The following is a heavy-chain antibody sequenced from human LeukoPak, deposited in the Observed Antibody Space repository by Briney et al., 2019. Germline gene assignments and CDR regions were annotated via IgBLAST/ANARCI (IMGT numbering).Heavy chain of an antibody. CDR3: ARANYGSGSNYYYGLDV. CDR1: GFTFSIYG. CDR2: IWFDGSNK. Sequence: GGSLRLSRGASGFTFSIYGMHWVRQAPGKGPEWVAVIWFDGSNKYYADSVKGRFTISRDNSKNTLYLQINSLRAEDTAVYYCARANYGSGSNYYYGLDVWGQGTTVTVSS. J-gene: IGHJ6*02. V-gene: IGHV3-33*01. D-gene: IGHD3-10*01.